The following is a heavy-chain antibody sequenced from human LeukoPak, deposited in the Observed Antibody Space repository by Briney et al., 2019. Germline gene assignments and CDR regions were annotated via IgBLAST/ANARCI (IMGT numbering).Heavy chain of an antibody. V-gene: IGHV4-59*08. CDR2: FSYSGST. CDR3: ARPQYCGANCYHAFEI. D-gene: IGHD2-21*02. CDR1: GGSIKSYY. Sequence: SETLSLTSAVSGGSIKSYYWSWIRQPPGKGLEWIGYFSYSGSTNYNPSLKSRVTISVDTSKNQFSLKLSSVTAADTAVYYCARPQYCGANCYHAFEIWGQGTLVTVSS. J-gene: IGHJ3*02.